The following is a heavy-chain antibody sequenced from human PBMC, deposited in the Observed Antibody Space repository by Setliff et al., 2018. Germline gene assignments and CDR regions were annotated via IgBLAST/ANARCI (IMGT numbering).Heavy chain of an antibody. CDR1: GFTFSSYA. CDR3: SRQLGD. J-gene: IGHJ4*02. D-gene: IGHD3-16*01. CDR2: ISGHGVTT. Sequence: GGSLRLSCEASGFTFSSYAMSWVRQAPGKGLEWVSGISGHGVTTKYADSVKGRFTVSRDNSKNTLYLQINSLRVEDTAVYYCSRQLGDWGQGTPVTVSS. V-gene: IGHV3-23*01.